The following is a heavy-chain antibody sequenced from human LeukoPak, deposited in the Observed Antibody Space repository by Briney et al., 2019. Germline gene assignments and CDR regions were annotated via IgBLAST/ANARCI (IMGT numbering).Heavy chain of an antibody. Sequence: PGGSLRLSCAASGFTFASYWMHRVRQAPGKGLVWVSRINSDGSITNYADSVKGRFTITRDSAKNTLYLQMNSLRAEDTAEYFCAREPGGYYDSSGFLDYWGQGTVVTVSS. CDR2: INSDGSIT. CDR1: GFTFASYW. J-gene: IGHJ4*02. D-gene: IGHD3-22*01. V-gene: IGHV3-74*01. CDR3: AREPGGYYDSSGFLDY.